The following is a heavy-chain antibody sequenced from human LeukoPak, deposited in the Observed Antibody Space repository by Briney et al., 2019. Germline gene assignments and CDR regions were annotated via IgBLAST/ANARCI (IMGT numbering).Heavy chain of an antibody. V-gene: IGHV3-23*01. CDR1: GFTFRSYA. D-gene: IGHD3-3*01. CDR2: ISGSGGST. J-gene: IGHJ4*02. Sequence: GGSLRLSCAASGFTFRSYAMRWVRQAPGKGLEWVSAISGSGGSTYYVDSVKGRFTISRDNSKNTLYLQMYSLRAEDTAVYYCAKSSYYDFWSGYPNKSGFDYWGQGTLVTVSS. CDR3: AKSSYYDFWSGYPNKSGFDY.